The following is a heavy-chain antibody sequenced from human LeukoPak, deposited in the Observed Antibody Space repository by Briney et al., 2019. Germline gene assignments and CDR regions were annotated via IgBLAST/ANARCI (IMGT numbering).Heavy chain of an antibody. V-gene: IGHV3-30-3*01. Sequence: GGSLRLSCAASGFTFSSYAMHWVRQAPGKGLEWVAVISYDGSNKYYEDSVKGRFTISRDNSKNTLYLQMNSLRAEDTAVYYCARAYSSGWEAWFDPWGQGTLVTVSS. CDR1: GFTFSSYA. D-gene: IGHD6-19*01. CDR3: ARAYSSGWEAWFDP. CDR2: ISYDGSNK. J-gene: IGHJ5*02.